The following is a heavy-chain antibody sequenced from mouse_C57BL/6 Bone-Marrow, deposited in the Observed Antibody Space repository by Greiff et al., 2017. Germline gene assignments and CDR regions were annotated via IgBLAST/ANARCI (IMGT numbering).Heavy chain of an antibody. CDR3: TRIYYGSRYFDV. D-gene: IGHD1-1*01. J-gene: IGHJ1*03. V-gene: IGHV14-4*01. Sequence: VQLQQSGAELVRPGASVKLSCTASGFNIKDDYMHWVKQRPEQGLEWIGWIDPENGDTESASKFQGKDTITADPSSNTAYLQLSSLTSEDTAVYYCTRIYYGSRYFDVWGTGTTVTVSS. CDR1: GFNIKDDY. CDR2: IDPENGDT.